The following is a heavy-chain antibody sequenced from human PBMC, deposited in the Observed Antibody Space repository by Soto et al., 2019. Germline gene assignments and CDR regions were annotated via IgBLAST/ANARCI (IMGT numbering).Heavy chain of an antibody. J-gene: IGHJ3*02. CDR1: GGTFSSYA. Sequence: GASVKVSCKASGGTFSSYAISWVRQAPGQGLEWMGGIIPIFGTANYAQKVQGRVTITADKSTSTAYMELSSLRSEDTAVYYCARDRETGGYYYDSSGPDAFDIWGQGTMVTVSS. V-gene: IGHV1-69*06. CDR2: IIPIFGTA. D-gene: IGHD3-22*01. CDR3: ARDRETGGYYYDSSGPDAFDI.